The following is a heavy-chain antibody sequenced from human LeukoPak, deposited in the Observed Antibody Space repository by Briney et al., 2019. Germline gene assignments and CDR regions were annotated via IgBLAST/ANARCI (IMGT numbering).Heavy chain of an antibody. CDR3: ARGVEADFWSGYYPEYFQH. V-gene: IGHV4-4*07. CDR1: GGSISSYY. J-gene: IGHJ1*01. CDR2: IYTSGST. Sequence: SETLSLTCTVSGGSISSYYWSWIRQPAGKGLEWIGRIYTSGSTNYNPSLKSRVTMSVDTSKNQFSLKLSSVTAADTAVYYCARGVEADFWSGYYPEYFQHWGQGTLVTVSS. D-gene: IGHD3-3*01.